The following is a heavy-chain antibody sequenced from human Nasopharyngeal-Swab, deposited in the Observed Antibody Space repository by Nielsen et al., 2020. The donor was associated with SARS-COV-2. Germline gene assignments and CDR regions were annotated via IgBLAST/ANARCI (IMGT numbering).Heavy chain of an antibody. CDR2: ISEDGSIT. J-gene: IGHJ4*02. D-gene: IGHD3-3*01. V-gene: IGHV3-74*01. Sequence: GGSLRLSCAASGFTFSSHWMHWVRQAPGKGLVWVSRISEDGSITTYADSVKGRFTISRDNAKNSLYLQMNSLRAEDTAVYYCARVDADYDFWSGSKSGLFDYWGQGTLVTVSS. CDR3: ARVDADYDFWSGSKSGLFDY. CDR1: GFTFSSHW.